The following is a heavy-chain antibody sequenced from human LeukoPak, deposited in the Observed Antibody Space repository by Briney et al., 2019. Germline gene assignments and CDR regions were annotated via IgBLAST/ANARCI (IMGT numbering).Heavy chain of an antibody. CDR1: GYSFTNYW. V-gene: IGHV5-51*01. D-gene: IGHD4-17*01. J-gene: IGHJ4*02. CDR2: IWPSDSDA. CDR3: VXXYGTWHPIEY. Sequence: GESLKISCKGSGYSFTNYWIGWVRQMPGKGLEWMGIIWPSDSDARYSPSFQGQVTFSADKSIGTAYLQWSSLKASDTAVYYCVXXYGTWHPIEYWGQGTLVTVSS.